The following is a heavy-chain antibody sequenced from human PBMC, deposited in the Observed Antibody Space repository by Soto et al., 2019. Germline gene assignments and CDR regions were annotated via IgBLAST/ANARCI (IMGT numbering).Heavy chain of an antibody. J-gene: IGHJ4*02. D-gene: IGHD1-26*01. CDR1: A. CDR3: ASGLLVGATDHIFDS. Sequence: GGSLRLSCSAYAMSWVRQAPGKGLEWVSGISGSGGSTYYADSVKGRFTISRDNSNNTVYLQMNSLRAEDTAVYYCASGLLVGATDHIFDSWGQGTLVTVSS. V-gene: IGHV3-23*01. CDR2: ISGSGGST.